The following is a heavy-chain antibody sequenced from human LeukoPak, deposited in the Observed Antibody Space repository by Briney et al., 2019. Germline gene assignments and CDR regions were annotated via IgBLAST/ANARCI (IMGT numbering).Heavy chain of an antibody. CDR3: ARGRVVAGKKGDWFDP. Sequence: GASVKVSCKASGYTFTSYDINWVRQATGQGLEWMGWMNPNSGNTGYAQKFQGRVTITRNTSISTAYMELSSLRSEDTAVYYCARGRVVAGKKGDWFDPWGQGTLVTVSS. D-gene: IGHD6-19*01. CDR2: MNPNSGNT. CDR1: GYTFTSYD. J-gene: IGHJ5*02. V-gene: IGHV1-8*03.